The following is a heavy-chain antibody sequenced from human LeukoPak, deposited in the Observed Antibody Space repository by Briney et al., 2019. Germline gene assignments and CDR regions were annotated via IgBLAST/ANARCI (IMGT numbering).Heavy chain of an antibody. CDR2: ISSNGGST. V-gene: IGHV3-64*01. D-gene: IGHD6-6*01. CDR3: ARVSNSSGNDY. J-gene: IGHJ4*02. Sequence: PGGSLRLSCAASGFTFSSYAMHWVRQAPGKGLEYVSGISSNGGSTYYANSVKGRFTISRDNSKNTLYLQMGSLRAEDVAVYYCARVSNSSGNDYWGQGTLVTVSS. CDR1: GFTFSSYA.